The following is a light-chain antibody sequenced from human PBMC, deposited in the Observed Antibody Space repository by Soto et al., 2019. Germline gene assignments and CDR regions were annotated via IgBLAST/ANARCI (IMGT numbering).Light chain of an antibody. J-gene: IGLJ1*01. Sequence: QPVLTQPPSASGTPGQRVTISCSGSSSNIGSNIVTWYQQLPATAPRPLIHTTNQRPSGVPDRFSASKSGTSASLAISGLQSEDEADYYCAAWDDSLNGYVFGTGTKLTVL. CDR1: SSNIGSNI. V-gene: IGLV1-44*01. CDR3: AAWDDSLNGYV. CDR2: TTN.